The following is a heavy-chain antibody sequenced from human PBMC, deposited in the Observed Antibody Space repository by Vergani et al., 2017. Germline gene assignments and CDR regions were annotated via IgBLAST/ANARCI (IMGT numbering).Heavy chain of an antibody. CDR2: ISGSGGST. D-gene: IGHD6-6*01. CDR3: AKGSGRPHLIDY. V-gene: IGHV3-23*04. Sequence: ELQLVESGGGLVQPGGSLRLSCAASGFTFSSYAMSWVRQAPGKGLEWVSAISGSGGSTYYADSVKGRFTISRDKSKNTLYLQMNSLRAEDTAVYYCAKGSGRPHLIDYWGQGTLVTVSS. J-gene: IGHJ4*02. CDR1: GFTFSSYA.